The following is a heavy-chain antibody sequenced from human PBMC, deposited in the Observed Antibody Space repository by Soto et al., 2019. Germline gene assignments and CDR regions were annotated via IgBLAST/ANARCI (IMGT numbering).Heavy chain of an antibody. V-gene: IGHV1-69*13. CDR1: GGTFSSYA. Sequence: SVKVSCKASGGTFSSYAISWVRQAPGQGLEWMGGIIPIFGTANYAQKFQGRVTITADESTGTAYMELSSLRSEDTAVYYCARDMGSHYGMDVWGQGATVTVSS. D-gene: IGHD1-26*01. J-gene: IGHJ6*02. CDR2: IIPIFGTA. CDR3: ARDMGSHYGMDV.